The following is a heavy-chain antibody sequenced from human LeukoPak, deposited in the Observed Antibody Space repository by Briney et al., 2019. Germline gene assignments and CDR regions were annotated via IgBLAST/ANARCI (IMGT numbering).Heavy chain of an antibody. CDR3: ARMSGYCSSGSCYTDNWFDP. CDR1: GYTFTSYY. Sequence: ASVKVSCTASGYTFTSYYMNWVRQAPGQGLEWMGIINPSGGITSYAQKFQGRITMTRDTSTSTVYMELSSLRSEDTAVYYCARMSGYCSSGSCYTDNWFDPWGQGTLVTVSS. CDR2: INPSGGIT. D-gene: IGHD2-2*02. V-gene: IGHV1-46*01. J-gene: IGHJ5*02.